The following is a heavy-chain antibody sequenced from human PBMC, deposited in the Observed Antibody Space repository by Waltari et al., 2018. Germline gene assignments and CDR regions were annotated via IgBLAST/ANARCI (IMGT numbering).Heavy chain of an antibody. D-gene: IGHD6-13*01. V-gene: IGHV4-59*11. CDR3: AGGAYSSSWSVDY. CDR1: GGSISSHY. Sequence: QVQLQESGPGLVKPSETPSLTCTVSGGSISSHYWSWIRQPPGKGLEWIGYIYYSGSTNYNPSLKSRVTISVDTSKNQFSLKLSSVTAADTAVYYCAGGAYSSSWSVDYWGQGTLVTVSS. J-gene: IGHJ4*02. CDR2: IYYSGST.